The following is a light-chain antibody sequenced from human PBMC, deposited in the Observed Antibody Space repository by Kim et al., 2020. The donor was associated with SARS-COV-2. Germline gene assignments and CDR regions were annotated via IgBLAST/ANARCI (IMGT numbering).Light chain of an antibody. V-gene: IGLV3-1*01. CDR1: KLGAKY. J-gene: IGLJ2*01. CDR3: QAWDSSTAV. Sequence: SYELTQPPSVSVSPGQTASITCSGDKLGAKYVCWYQQKPGQSPVLVIHEDRKRPSGIPERFSGSNSGNTATLTISGTQAMDEADYYCQAWDSSTAVFGGG. CDR2: EDR.